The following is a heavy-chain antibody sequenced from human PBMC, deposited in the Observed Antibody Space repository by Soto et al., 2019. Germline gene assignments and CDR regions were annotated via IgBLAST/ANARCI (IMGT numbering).Heavy chain of an antibody. CDR3: ANAWGWCDP. CDR2: ISASGGTT. V-gene: IGHV3-23*01. J-gene: IGHJ5*02. D-gene: IGHD3-16*01. CDR1: GFTFTSYA. Sequence: EVQLLESGGDLVHPGGSLSLSCAASGFTFTSYAMTWVRQAPEKGLEWVSSISASGGTTYYTDSVKGRFTISRDNSKNTLFLQMTSLRAEDTAVYYCANAWGWCDPWVQGTLVTVSS.